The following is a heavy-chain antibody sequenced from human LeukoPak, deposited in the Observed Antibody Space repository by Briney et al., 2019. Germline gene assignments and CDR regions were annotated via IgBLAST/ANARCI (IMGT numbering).Heavy chain of an antibody. J-gene: IGHJ4*02. CDR3: ARRAVNYDYVWGSYRYTAFDY. CDR2: INHSGST. CDR1: GGSFSGYY. Sequence: PSETLSLTCAVYGGSFSGYYWSWIRQPPGKGLEWIGEINHSGSTNCNPSLKSRVTISVDTSKNQFSLKLSSVTAADTAVYYCARRAVNYDYVWGSYRYTAFDYWGQGTLVTVSS. D-gene: IGHD3-16*02. V-gene: IGHV4-34*01.